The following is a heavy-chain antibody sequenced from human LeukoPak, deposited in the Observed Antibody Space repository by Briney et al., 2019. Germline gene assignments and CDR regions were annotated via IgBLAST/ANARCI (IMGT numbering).Heavy chain of an antibody. V-gene: IGHV4-4*07. Sequence: PSETLSLTCTVSGGSITTYSWSWIRQPAGKGLELIGRIYASGSTTYNPSLKSRVTMSVDTSKNQFSVRLTSVAAADTAVYYCARAAYCSGASCYFDYWGQGTLATVSS. J-gene: IGHJ4*02. CDR1: GGSITTYS. D-gene: IGHD2-15*01. CDR3: ARAAYCSGASCYFDY. CDR2: IYASGST.